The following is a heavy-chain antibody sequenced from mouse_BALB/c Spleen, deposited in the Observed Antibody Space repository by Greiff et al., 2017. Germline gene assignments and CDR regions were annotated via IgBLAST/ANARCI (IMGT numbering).Heavy chain of an antibody. CDR2: ISSGGSYT. Sequence: EVQLVESGGDLVKPGGSLKLSCAASGFTFSSYGMSWVRQTPDKRLEWVATISSGGSYTYYPDSVKGRFTISRDNAKNTLYLQMSSLKSEDTAMYYCASTYYYGRDWFAYWGQGTLVTVSA. CDR1: GFTFSSYG. V-gene: IGHV5-6*01. CDR3: ASTYYYGRDWFAY. J-gene: IGHJ3*01. D-gene: IGHD1-1*01.